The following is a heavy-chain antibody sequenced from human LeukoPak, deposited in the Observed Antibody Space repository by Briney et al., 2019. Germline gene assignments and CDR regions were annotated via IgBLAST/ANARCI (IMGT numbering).Heavy chain of an antibody. CDR1: GFTFSSYS. CDR2: VSGDGTRT. J-gene: IGHJ4*02. Sequence: GGSLRLSCAASGFTFSSYSMNWIRQAPGKGLEWVSTVSGDGTRTYYADSVQGRFTISRDNSKNTVSLHMDSLRDEDTAVYYCAKHYVLTDFQGPPWDHWGQGTLVTVSS. V-gene: IGHV3-23*01. D-gene: IGHD2-21*02. CDR3: AKHYVLTDFQGPPWDH.